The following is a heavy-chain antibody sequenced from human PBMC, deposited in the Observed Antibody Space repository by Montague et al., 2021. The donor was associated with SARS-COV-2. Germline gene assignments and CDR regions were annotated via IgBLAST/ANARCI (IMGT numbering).Heavy chain of an antibody. D-gene: IGHD3-10*01. Sequence: TLSLTCAVSGGSISSGGYPWNWIRQPPGKGLEWIGYIYHSGSTYYNPSLKSRVTISLDSSKNQFSLNLTSVTAADTAVYYCAQGSMVRGGKVYYGVDVWGQGTTVTVSS. V-gene: IGHV4-30-2*01. CDR1: GGSISSGGYP. J-gene: IGHJ6*02. CDR2: IYHSGST. CDR3: AQGSMVRGGKVYYGVDV.